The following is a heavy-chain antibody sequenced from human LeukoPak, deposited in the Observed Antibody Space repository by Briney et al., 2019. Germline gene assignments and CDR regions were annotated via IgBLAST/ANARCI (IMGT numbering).Heavy chain of an antibody. V-gene: IGHV4-31*03. CDR3: ARGTSSGRGDY. J-gene: IGHJ4*02. Sequence: PSETLSLTCTVSGGSVSSGGYYWSWIRQHPGKGLEWIGYRYYSGSTYYNPSLKSRVTISVDTSKNQFSLKLSSVTAADTAVYYCARGTSSGRGDYWGQGTLFSVSS. D-gene: IGHD3-10*01. CDR2: RYYSGST. CDR1: GGSVSSGGYY.